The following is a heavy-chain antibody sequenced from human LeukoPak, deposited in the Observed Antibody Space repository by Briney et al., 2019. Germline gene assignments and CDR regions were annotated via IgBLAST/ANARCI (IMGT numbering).Heavy chain of an antibody. D-gene: IGHD1-26*01. CDR1: GGSFSGYY. CDR2: INHSGST. CDR3: ARGVGAGRRRNYCGMDV. Sequence: PSETLSLTCAVYGGSFSGYYWSWIRQPPGKGLEWIGEINHSGSTNYNPSLKSRVTISVDTSKNQFSLKLSSVTAADTAVYYCARGVGAGRRRNYCGMDVWGQGTTVTVSS. J-gene: IGHJ6*02. V-gene: IGHV4-34*01.